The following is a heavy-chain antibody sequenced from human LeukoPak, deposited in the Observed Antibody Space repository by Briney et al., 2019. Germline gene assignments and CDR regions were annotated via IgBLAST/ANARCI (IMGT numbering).Heavy chain of an antibody. CDR2: ISSSSSYI. Sequence: GGSLRLSCAASGFTFSSYSMDWVRQAPGKGLEWVSSISSSSSYIYYADSVKGRFTISRDNAKNSLYLQMNSLSAEDTAVYYCAREFYGDYHFDYWGQETLVTVSS. CDR1: GFTFSSYS. CDR3: AREFYGDYHFDY. D-gene: IGHD4-17*01. J-gene: IGHJ4*02. V-gene: IGHV3-21*01.